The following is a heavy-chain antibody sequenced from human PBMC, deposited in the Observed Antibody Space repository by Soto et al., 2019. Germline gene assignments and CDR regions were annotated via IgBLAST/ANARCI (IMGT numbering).Heavy chain of an antibody. Sequence: QLQLQESGSGLVKPSQTLSLTCAVSGGSISSGGYSWSWIRQPPGKGLEWIGYIYHSGSTYYNPYLKSPVTRAVARSKNQFSLKLSSVTAADTAVYYCARGVWFGDHGYYYYGMDVWGQGTTVTVSS. CDR3: ARGVWFGDHGYYYYGMDV. D-gene: IGHD3-10*01. V-gene: IGHV4-30-2*01. CDR1: GGSISSGGYS. J-gene: IGHJ6*02. CDR2: IYHSGST.